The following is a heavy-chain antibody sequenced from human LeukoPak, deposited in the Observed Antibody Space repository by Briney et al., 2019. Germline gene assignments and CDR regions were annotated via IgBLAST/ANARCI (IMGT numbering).Heavy chain of an antibody. Sequence: KPGGSLRLSCAASGFTFSTYSMNWVRQAPGKGLEWVSSISSSSSYMYYGDSVKGRFTISRDNAKNSLYLQMNSLRADDTAVYYCARDAIGDAFDIWGQGTMVTVSS. CDR2: ISSSSSYM. CDR1: GFTFSTYS. V-gene: IGHV3-21*01. J-gene: IGHJ3*02. CDR3: ARDAIGDAFDI. D-gene: IGHD2-2*02.